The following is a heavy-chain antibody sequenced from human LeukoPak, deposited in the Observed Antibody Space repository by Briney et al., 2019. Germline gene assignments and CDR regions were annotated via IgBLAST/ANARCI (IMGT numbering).Heavy chain of an antibody. Sequence: GESLRISCKGSGYSFTNYWITWVRQMPGKGLEWMGRIEPSDSYTNYSPSFQGHVTISADKSISTAYLQWGGLRASDTAMYYCARSSYYDSSGYSTSDYWGQGTLVTVSS. J-gene: IGHJ4*02. V-gene: IGHV5-10-1*01. D-gene: IGHD3-22*01. CDR1: GYSFTNYW. CDR3: ARSSYYDSSGYSTSDY. CDR2: IEPSDSYT.